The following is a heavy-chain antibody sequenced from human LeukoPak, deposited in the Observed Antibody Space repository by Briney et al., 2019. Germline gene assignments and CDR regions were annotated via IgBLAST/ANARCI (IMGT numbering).Heavy chain of an antibody. CDR2: ISAYNGNT. D-gene: IGHD3-3*01. CDR1: GYTFTSYG. V-gene: IGHV1-18*01. CDR3: ARVGYDFWSGYWSDP. Sequence: ASVKVSRKASGYTFTSYGISWVRQAPGQGLEWMGWISAYNGNTNYAQKLQGRVTMTTDTSTSTAYMELRSLRSDDTAVYYCARVGYDFWSGYWSDPWGQGTLVTVSS. J-gene: IGHJ5*02.